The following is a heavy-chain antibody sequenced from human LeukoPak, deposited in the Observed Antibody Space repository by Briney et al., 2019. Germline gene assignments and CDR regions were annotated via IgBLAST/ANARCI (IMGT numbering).Heavy chain of an antibody. D-gene: IGHD6-19*01. V-gene: IGHV3-23*01. CDR2: ISGSGGST. CDR3: AKDGGGWGKDAFDI. CDR1: ASTFSSYA. Sequence: GRSLRLSCAPAASTFSSYAISWVRQPPGKWLEWVSSISGSGGSTYYADSVKGRFTISRDNSKNTLYLQMNSLRAEDTAVYYCAKDGGGWGKDAFDIWGQGTMVTVSS. J-gene: IGHJ3*02.